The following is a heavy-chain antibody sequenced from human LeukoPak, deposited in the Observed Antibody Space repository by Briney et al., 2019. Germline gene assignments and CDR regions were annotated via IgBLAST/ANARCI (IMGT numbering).Heavy chain of an antibody. J-gene: IGHJ4*02. CDR1: RGSVSSSVYY. CDR3: ARHRDYYGSGGYYHDY. Sequence: PSETLSLTCTVSRGSVSSSVYYWGWIRQPPGKGLEWIGTVYNSGTTYYNPSLKSRVTISVDTSKNQFSLRLSSVTAADTAVYYCARHRDYYGSGGYYHDYWGQGTLVTVSS. D-gene: IGHD3-10*01. CDR2: VYNSGTT. V-gene: IGHV4-39*01.